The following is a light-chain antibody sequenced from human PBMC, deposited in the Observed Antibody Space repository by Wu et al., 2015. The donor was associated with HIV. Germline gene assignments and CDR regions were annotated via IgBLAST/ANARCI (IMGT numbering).Light chain of an antibody. CDR2: DAS. Sequence: EIVLTQSPDTLSLSPGERATLSCRASQSVSSYLAWYQQKRGQAPRLLIHDASNRATGIPARFSGSGSGTDFSLTISSLEPEDFAVYYCQQRSNWPPITFGQGTRLEIK. CDR3: QQRSNWPPIT. CDR1: QSVSSY. J-gene: IGKJ5*01. V-gene: IGKV3-11*01.